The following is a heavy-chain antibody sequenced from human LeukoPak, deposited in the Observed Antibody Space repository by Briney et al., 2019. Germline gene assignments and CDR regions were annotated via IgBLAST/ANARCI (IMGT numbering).Heavy chain of an antibody. CDR2: ISAYNGNT. V-gene: IGHV1-18*01. CDR1: GYTFTSSG. D-gene: IGHD1-26*01. Sequence: GAPVKVSCTASGYTFTSSGISGVRQAPGQGLEGMGWISAYNGNTNYAQTLQGRVTMTTDASRSTDYMELRSVRSDDPAVYYCASRGSISGRYDFDYWGQGTLVTVSS. CDR3: ASRGSISGRYDFDY. J-gene: IGHJ4*02.